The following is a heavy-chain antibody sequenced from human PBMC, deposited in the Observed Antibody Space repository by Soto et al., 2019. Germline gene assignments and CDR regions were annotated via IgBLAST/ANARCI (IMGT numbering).Heavy chain of an antibody. J-gene: IGHJ3*01. Sequence: SGPTLVNPTHPLTLTCSFSGFSLIGSGMRVSWLRQPPGKALEWLARIDWDDDEFYSTSLRSRLTISKATSKNQVVLTMTNMAPVDTAPYYCARPPGVQYDSSGSADAFDVWGQGTMVTVSS. V-gene: IGHV2-70*04. CDR3: ARPPGVQYDSSGSADAFDV. CDR2: IDWDDDE. CDR1: GFSLIGSGMR. D-gene: IGHD3-22*01.